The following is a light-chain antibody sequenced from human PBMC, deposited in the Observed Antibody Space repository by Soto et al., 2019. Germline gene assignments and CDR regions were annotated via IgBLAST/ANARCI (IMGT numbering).Light chain of an antibody. J-gene: IGKJ1*01. Sequence: EIVLTQSPATLSLSPGERATLSCRASQSVRSNLAWYQHKPGQAPRLLIYDASIRAAGIPARFSGSGSGTEFTLTISSLQSEDFAVYYCQQYNNWWTFGQGTKVDIK. V-gene: IGKV3-15*01. CDR2: DAS. CDR1: QSVRSN. CDR3: QQYNNWWT.